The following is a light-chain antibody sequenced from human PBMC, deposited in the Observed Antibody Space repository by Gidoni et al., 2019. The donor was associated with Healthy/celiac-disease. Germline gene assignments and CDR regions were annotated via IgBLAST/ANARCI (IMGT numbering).Light chain of an antibody. CDR2: GAS. CDR1: QSVSSN. Sequence: EIVMTQSPATLSVSPGERATPSCRASQSVSSNLAWYQQKPGQAPRLLIYGASTRATGIPARFSGSGSGTEFTLTISSLQSEDFAVYYCQQYNNWPRTFGQXTKVEIK. CDR3: QQYNNWPRT. V-gene: IGKV3-15*01. J-gene: IGKJ1*01.